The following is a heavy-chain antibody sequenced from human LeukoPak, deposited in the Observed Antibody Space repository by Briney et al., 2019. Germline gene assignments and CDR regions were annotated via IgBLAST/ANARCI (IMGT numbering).Heavy chain of an antibody. CDR3: ARRFDS. CDR2: ISSSSYI. CDR1: GFTFSSYT. J-gene: IGHJ4*02. Sequence: GGSLRLSCAASGFTFSSYTMNWVRQAPGKGLEWVSSISSSSYIYYADSVKGRFTISKDNPENSLYLQMNSLTAEDTAVYYCARRFDSWGQGTLVIVSS. V-gene: IGHV3-21*01.